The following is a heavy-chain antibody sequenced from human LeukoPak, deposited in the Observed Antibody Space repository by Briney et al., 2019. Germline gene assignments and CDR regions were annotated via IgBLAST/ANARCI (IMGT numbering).Heavy chain of an antibody. D-gene: IGHD3-22*01. Sequence: GGSLRLSCAASGFTFSSYAMSWVRLAPGKGLEWVSAISGSGGSTYYADSVKGRFTISRDNSKNTLYLQMNSLRAEDTAVYYCAKDLYYYDSSGYYGANWFDPWGQGTLVTVSS. CDR3: AKDLYYYDSSGYYGANWFDP. CDR1: GFTFSSYA. V-gene: IGHV3-23*01. J-gene: IGHJ5*02. CDR2: ISGSGGST.